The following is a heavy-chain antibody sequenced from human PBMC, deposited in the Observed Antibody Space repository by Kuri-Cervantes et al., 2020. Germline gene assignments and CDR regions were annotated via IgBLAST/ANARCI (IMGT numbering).Heavy chain of an antibody. Sequence: GESLKISCVASGFTFSSAWMSWVRQAPGKGLEWVGRSTNKANSYTTEYAASVKGRFTISRDDSENSVYLQMNSLKTEDTAVYYCSRGEHDYWGQGTLVTVSS. CDR3: SRGEHDY. CDR1: GFTFSSAW. CDR2: STNKANSYTT. J-gene: IGHJ4*02. V-gene: IGHV3-72*01.